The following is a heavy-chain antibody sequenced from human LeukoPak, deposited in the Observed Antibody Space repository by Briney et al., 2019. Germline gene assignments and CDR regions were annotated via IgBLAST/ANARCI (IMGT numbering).Heavy chain of an antibody. Sequence: GSLRLSCAASGFTFSNYWMSWVRQAPGKGLEWVANMDQEGSEKYYVDSVKGRFTISRDNAKNSLYLQMNSLRAEDTAMYYCARAGYSRGWFAYYWGQGALVTVSS. CDR3: ARAGYSRGWFAYY. CDR1: GFTFSNYW. V-gene: IGHV3-7*05. CDR2: MDQEGSEK. J-gene: IGHJ4*02. D-gene: IGHD6-19*01.